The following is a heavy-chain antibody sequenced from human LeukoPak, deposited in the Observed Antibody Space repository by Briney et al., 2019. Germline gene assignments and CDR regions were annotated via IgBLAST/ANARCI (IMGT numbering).Heavy chain of an antibody. Sequence: PSETLSLTCTVSGGSISGSSYFWAWIRQPPGKGLEWIGSIYYSGSAYYNPSLKGRVAISVDTSRNQSSLKLSSVTAADTAIYYCARHGNIVIVPAALGFDYWGQGTLVAVSS. CDR3: ARHGNIVIVPAALGFDY. D-gene: IGHD2-2*01. CDR2: IYYSGSA. CDR1: GGSISGSSYF. V-gene: IGHV4-39*01. J-gene: IGHJ4*02.